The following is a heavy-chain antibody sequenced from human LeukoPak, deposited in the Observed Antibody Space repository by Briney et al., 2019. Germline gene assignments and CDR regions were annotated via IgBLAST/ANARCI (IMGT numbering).Heavy chain of an antibody. CDR1: GYTVTSYF. J-gene: IGHJ4*02. V-gene: IGHV1-46*01. CDR2: INPSGGGT. D-gene: IGHD3-3*01. CDR3: ARDETNLDFWSGFGY. Sequence: ASVKVSCKTSGYTVTSYFMHWVRQAPGQGLKWMGLINPSGGGTSHAQKFQGRVTMSRDTSTSIVYMELSSLRSDDTAVYYCARDETNLDFWSGFGYWGQGTLVTVSS.